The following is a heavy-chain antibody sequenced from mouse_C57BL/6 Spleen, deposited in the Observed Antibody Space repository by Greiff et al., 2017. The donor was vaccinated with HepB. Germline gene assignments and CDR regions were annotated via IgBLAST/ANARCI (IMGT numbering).Heavy chain of an antibody. V-gene: IGHV1-69*01. CDR1: GYTFTSYW. Sequence: QVQLQQSGAELVMPGASVKLSCKASGYTFTSYWMHWVKQRPGQGLEWIGEIDPSDSYTNYNQKFKGKSTLTVDKSSSTAYMQLSSLTSEDSAVYYCAKNYYGSSYRYFDVWGTGTTVTVSS. CDR3: AKNYYGSSYRYFDV. CDR2: IDPSDSYT. D-gene: IGHD1-1*01. J-gene: IGHJ1*03.